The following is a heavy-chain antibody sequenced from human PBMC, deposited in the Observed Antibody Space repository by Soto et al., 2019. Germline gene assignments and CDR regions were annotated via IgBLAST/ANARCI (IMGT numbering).Heavy chain of an antibody. D-gene: IGHD5-12*01. J-gene: IGHJ4*02. V-gene: IGHV4-34*01. CDR2: INHSGST. Sequence: LQLSETLSLTCAVYGGSFSGYYWSWIRQPPGKGLEWIGEINHSGSTNYNPSLKSRVTISVDTSKNQFSLKLSSVTAADTAVYYCARGLAEATTGFDYWGQGTLVTVSS. CDR3: ARGLAEATTGFDY. CDR1: GGSFSGYY.